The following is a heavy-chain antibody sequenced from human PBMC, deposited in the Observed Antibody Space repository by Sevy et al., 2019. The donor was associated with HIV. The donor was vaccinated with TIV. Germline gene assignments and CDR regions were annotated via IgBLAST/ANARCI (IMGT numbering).Heavy chain of an antibody. D-gene: IGHD3-10*01. J-gene: IGHJ3*02. CDR3: VRPTWFGESNDAFDI. V-gene: IGHV5-51*01. CDR1: GYSFTSYW. Sequence: GESLKISCKGSGYSFTSYWIGWVRQMPGKGLEWMGIIYPGDSDTRYSPSFQGQVTISADKSISTAYLQWSSLKASDTAMYYCVRPTWFGESNDAFDIWGQGTMVTVSS. CDR2: IYPGDSDT.